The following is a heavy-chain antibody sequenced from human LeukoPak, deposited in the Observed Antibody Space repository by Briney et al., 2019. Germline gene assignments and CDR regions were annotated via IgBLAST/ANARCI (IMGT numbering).Heavy chain of an antibody. CDR3: ARADCSSSTCYLRRGWFDP. D-gene: IGHD2-2*01. CDR2: ISSSSRYI. V-gene: IGHV3-21*04. CDR1: GFTISNYD. Sequence: GGSLRLSCAASGFTISNYDMNWVRQAPGKGLEWVASISSSSRYIYYKESVRGRFIISRDAAKNSPYLELNRLKAEDTAVYYCARADCSSSTCYLRRGWFDPWGQGTLVTVSS. J-gene: IGHJ5*02.